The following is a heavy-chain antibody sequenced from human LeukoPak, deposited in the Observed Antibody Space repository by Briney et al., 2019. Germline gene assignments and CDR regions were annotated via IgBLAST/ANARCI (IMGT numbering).Heavy chain of an antibody. CDR3: ARDWESMVRGVNGWYYYYYMDV. V-gene: IGHV3-74*01. Sequence: PGGSLRLSCAASGFTFSSYWMHWVPQAPGKGLVWVSRINTDGSSTSYADSAKGRFTISRDNAKNTLYLQMNSLRAEDTAVYYCARDWESMVRGVNGWYYYYYMDVWGKGTTVTVSS. CDR1: GFTFSSYW. CDR2: INTDGSST. J-gene: IGHJ6*03. D-gene: IGHD3-10*01.